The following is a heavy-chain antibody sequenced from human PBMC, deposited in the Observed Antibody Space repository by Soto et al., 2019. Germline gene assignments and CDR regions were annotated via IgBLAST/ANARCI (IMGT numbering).Heavy chain of an antibody. Sequence: SETLSLTCTVSGGSISSYYWSWIRQPPGKGLEWIGYIYYSGSTNYNPSLKSRVTISVDTSKNQFSLKLSSVTAADTAVYYCARHYGYDFWSGSINWFDPWGQGTLVTVSS. D-gene: IGHD3-3*01. CDR1: GGSISSYY. V-gene: IGHV4-59*08. CDR3: ARHYGYDFWSGSINWFDP. CDR2: IYYSGST. J-gene: IGHJ5*02.